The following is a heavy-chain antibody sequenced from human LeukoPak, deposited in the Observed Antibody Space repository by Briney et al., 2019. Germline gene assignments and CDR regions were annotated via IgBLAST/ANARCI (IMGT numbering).Heavy chain of an antibody. J-gene: IGHJ4*02. CDR1: GFTFSSYA. D-gene: IGHD6-13*01. CDR2: ISGSGGST. Sequence: GGSLRLSCAASGFTFSSYAMSWVRQAPGKGLEWVSAISGSGGSTYYADSVKGRFTISRDNSKNTLYLQMNSLRAEDTAVYYCAKTAPKSSSWSWGHGYWGQGTLVTVSS. CDR3: AKTAPKSSSWSWGHGY. V-gene: IGHV3-23*01.